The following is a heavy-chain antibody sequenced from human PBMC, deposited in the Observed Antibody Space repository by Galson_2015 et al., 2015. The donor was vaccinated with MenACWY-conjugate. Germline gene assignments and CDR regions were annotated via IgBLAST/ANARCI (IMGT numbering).Heavy chain of an antibody. V-gene: IGHV1-18*04. CDR3: ARATPDYGDYYPYFDY. CDR1: GYTFTSYG. CDR2: ISAYNGNT. J-gene: IGHJ4*02. D-gene: IGHD4-17*01. Sequence: SVKVSCKASGYTFTSYGISWVRQAPGQGLEWMGWISAYNGNTNYAQKFQGRVTMTRDTSTSTVYMELSSLRSEDTAVYYCARATPDYGDYYPYFDYWGQGTLVTVSS.